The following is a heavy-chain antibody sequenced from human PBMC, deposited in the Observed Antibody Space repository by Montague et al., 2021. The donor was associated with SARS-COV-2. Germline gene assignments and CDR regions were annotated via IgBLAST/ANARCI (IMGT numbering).Heavy chain of an antibody. J-gene: IGHJ6*02. CDR3: VKDMGCSGGGCYSGWKNYYGTDV. V-gene: IGHV3-9*01. CDR1: GFTFDDYA. CDR2: ISWNSGSR. Sequence: SLRLSCAASGFTFDDYAMHWVQQAPGKGLEWVSGISWNSGSRVYADSVKGRFTISRDNAKNSLYLQMNNLRADDTALYYCVKDMGCSGGGCYSGWKNYYGTDVGGQGTTVTVSS. D-gene: IGHD2-15*01.